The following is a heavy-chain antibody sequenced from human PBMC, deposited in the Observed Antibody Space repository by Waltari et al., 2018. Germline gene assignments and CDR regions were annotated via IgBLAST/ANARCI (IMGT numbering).Heavy chain of an antibody. CDR1: GYTFTSYA. CDR2: INAGNGNT. CDR3: ARMWELLAGGYYFDY. D-gene: IGHD1-26*01. Sequence: QVQLVQSGAEVKKPGASVKVSCKASGYTFTSYAMHWVRQAPGQRLEWMGWINAGNGNTKYSQKFQGRVTITRDTSASTAYMELRSLRSEDTAVYYCARMWELLAGGYYFDYWGQGTLVTVSS. V-gene: IGHV1-3*01. J-gene: IGHJ4*02.